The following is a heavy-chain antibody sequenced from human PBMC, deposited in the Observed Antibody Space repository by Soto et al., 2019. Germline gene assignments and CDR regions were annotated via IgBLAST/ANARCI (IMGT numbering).Heavy chain of an antibody. CDR2: IYFSGST. J-gene: IGHJ6*02. V-gene: IGHV4-31*03. Sequence: QVQLQESGPGLVKPSQTLSLTCTVSGASINSGGYYWSWVRQLPGKGLEWIGYIYFSGSTYYNPSLESRVTISLDASQNQFSLKLSSVTAADTAVYYCARVRVQYYDFWSGYYSPPYGMDVWGQGTTVTVSS. D-gene: IGHD3-3*01. CDR3: ARVRVQYYDFWSGYYSPPYGMDV. CDR1: GASINSGGYY.